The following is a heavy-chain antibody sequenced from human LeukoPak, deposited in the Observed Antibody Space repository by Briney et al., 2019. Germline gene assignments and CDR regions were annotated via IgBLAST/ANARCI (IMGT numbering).Heavy chain of an antibody. CDR3: ARWAGNRAHYYGSGSYWTPKGSFSYYFDY. CDR1: GGSISSYY. J-gene: IGHJ4*02. V-gene: IGHV4-59*12. D-gene: IGHD3-10*01. CDR2: IYYSGST. Sequence: SETLSLTCTVSGGSISSYYWSWIRQPPGKGLEWIGYIYYSGSTNYNPSLKSRVTISVDTSKNQFSLKLSSVTAADTAVYYCARWAGNRAHYYGSGSYWTPKGSFSYYFDYWGQGTLVTVSS.